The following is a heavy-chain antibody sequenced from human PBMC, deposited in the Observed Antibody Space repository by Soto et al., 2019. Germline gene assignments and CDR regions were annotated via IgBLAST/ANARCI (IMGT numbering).Heavy chain of an antibody. J-gene: IGHJ4*02. D-gene: IGHD3-10*01. CDR1: GGSFSGYY. V-gene: IGHV4-34*01. CDR3: ARGRPITMVRGVIIY. Sequence: QVQLQQWGAGLLKPSETLSLTCAVYGGSFSGYYWSWIRQPPGKGLEWIGEINHSGSTNYNPSLKSRVTISVDTSKNQFSPKLSSVTAADTAVYYCARGRPITMVRGVIIYWGQGTLVTVSS. CDR2: INHSGST.